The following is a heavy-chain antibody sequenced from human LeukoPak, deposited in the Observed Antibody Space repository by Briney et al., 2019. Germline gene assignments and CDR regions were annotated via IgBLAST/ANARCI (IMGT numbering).Heavy chain of an antibody. D-gene: IGHD6-6*01. CDR3: ARSPYSSSSRYYFDY. V-gene: IGHV1-2*02. CDR2: INPNSGGT. CDR1: GYTFTGYY. Sequence: APVKVSCXASGYTFTGYYMHWVRQAPGQGLEWMGWINPNSGGTNYAQKFQGRVTMTRDTSISTAYMELSRLRSDDTAVYYCARSPYSSSSRYYFDYWGQGTLVTVSS. J-gene: IGHJ4*02.